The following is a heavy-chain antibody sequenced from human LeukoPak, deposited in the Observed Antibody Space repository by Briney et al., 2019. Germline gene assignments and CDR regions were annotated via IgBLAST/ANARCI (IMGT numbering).Heavy chain of an antibody. Sequence: SETQSLTCTLSGGSINNYYWSWIRQPPGKGLEWIGYIYYSGTTNYNPSLKSRVTISVDTSKNHFYLKLTSVTAADTAVYYCAREEMTSGYYFDYWGQGTLVTVSP. V-gene: IGHV4-59*01. CDR3: AREEMTSGYYFDY. D-gene: IGHD5-24*01. J-gene: IGHJ4*02. CDR2: IYYSGTT. CDR1: GGSINNYY.